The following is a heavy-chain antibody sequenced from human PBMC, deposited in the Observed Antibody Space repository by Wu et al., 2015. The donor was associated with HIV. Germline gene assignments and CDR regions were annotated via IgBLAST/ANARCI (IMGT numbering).Heavy chain of an antibody. D-gene: IGHD6-13*01. CDR3: AREGALLRYSSSREVGGYGMDV. CDR2: IIPIFGTA. Sequence: QVQLVQSGAEVKKPGSSVKVSCKASGGTFSSYAISWVRQAPGQGLEWMGRIIPIFGTANYAQKFQGRVTITADESTSTAYMELSSLRSEDTAVYYCAREGALLRYSSSREVGGYGMDVWGPRDHGHRLL. CDR1: GGTFSSYA. V-gene: IGHV1-69*13. J-gene: IGHJ6*01.